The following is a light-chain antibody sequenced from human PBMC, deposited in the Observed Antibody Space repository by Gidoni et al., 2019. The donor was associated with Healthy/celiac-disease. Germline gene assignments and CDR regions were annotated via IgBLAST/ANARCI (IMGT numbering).Light chain of an antibody. CDR1: SSNIGAGYY. CDR2: GNS. Sequence: QYVLTQPPSVSGAPGQRVTISCTGSSSNIGAGYYVHWYQQLPGTAPKLLIYGNSNRPSGVPDRFSGSKSGTSSSLAITGLQAEDEADYYCQSYDSSLSCVVFGGGTKLTVL. V-gene: IGLV1-40*01. J-gene: IGLJ2*01. CDR3: QSYDSSLSCVV.